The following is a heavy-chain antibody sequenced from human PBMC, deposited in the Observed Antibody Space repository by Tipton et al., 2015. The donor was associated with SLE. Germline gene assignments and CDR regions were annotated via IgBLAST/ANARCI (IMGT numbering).Heavy chain of an antibody. J-gene: IGHJ4*02. D-gene: IGHD3-3*01. Sequence: SLRLSCAASGFTFSNYSMSWVRQAPGKGLVGVSAITGSGDRTYYIDSMKGRFTISRDNSKNSLYLQMNGLRAEDTAVYYCARSPVAYWNGYSAWGQGTLVAVSS. CDR1: GFTFSNYS. V-gene: IGHV3-23*01. CDR2: ITGSGDRT. CDR3: ARSPVAYWNGYSA.